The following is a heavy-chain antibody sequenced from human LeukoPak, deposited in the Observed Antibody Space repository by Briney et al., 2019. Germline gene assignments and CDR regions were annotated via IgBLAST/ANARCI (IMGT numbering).Heavy chain of an antibody. CDR3: ARYYSDSSGYKLDY. Sequence: PSETLSLTCTVSGGSISNYFWSWIRQPPGKGLEWIGHIYYSGSTNYNPSLKSRVTISIDTSKNQFSLKLSSVTAADTAVYYCARYYSDSSGYKLDYWGQGTLVTVSS. CDR1: GGSISNYF. CDR2: IYYSGST. J-gene: IGHJ4*02. D-gene: IGHD3-22*01. V-gene: IGHV4-59*01.